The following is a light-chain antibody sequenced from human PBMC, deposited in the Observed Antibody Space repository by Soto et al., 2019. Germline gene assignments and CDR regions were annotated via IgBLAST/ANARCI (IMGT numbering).Light chain of an antibody. CDR3: QQYGSSPLT. Sequence: EIVLTQSPGTLSLSPGERATLSCRASQSVSSSYLAWYQQKPGQAPRLLIYGASSMATGIPDRFRGSGSETDFTLTISRLEPEDFAVYYCQQYGSSPLTFGGGTKVEIK. V-gene: IGKV3-20*01. CDR1: QSVSSSY. CDR2: GAS. J-gene: IGKJ4*01.